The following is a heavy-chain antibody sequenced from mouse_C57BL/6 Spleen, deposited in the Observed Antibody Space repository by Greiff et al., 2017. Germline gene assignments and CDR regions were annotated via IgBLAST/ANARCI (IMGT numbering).Heavy chain of an antibody. V-gene: IGHV1-80*01. Sequence: QVQLQQSGAELVKPGASVKISCKASGYAFSSYWMNWVKQRPGTGLEWIGQIYPGDGDTNYNGKFKGKATLTADKSSSTAYMQLSSLTSEDSAVYFCARFTTVVATRGFDYWGQGTTLTVSS. CDR1: GYAFSSYW. J-gene: IGHJ2*01. CDR2: IYPGDGDT. D-gene: IGHD1-1*01. CDR3: ARFTTVVATRGFDY.